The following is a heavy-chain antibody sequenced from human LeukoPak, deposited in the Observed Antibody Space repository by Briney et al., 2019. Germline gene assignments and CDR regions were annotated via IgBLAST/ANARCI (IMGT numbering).Heavy chain of an antibody. J-gene: IGHJ4*02. D-gene: IGHD3-10*01. CDR1: GFAFSESY. V-gene: IGHV3-11*04. CDR2: MDGSGEII. CDR3: ARLSIIKYRPEGYFDH. Sequence: PGGSLRLSCAASGFAFSESYMSWVRQAPGKGVEWVSYMDGSGEIIHYASSVRGRFTISRDNAKESLYLQMNSLRAEDTALYYCARLSIIKYRPEGYFDHWGQGTLATVSS.